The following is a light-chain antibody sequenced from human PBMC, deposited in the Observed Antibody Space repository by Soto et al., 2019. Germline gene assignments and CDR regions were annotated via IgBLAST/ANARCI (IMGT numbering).Light chain of an antibody. CDR2: DAS. J-gene: IGKJ5*01. CDR1: QTVGRS. CDR3: QQRSNWTLT. Sequence: IVLTHSPATLSFSPWERPPLYSRASQTVGRSLAWYQQKPGQAPRLLISDASNRATGIPARFSGSGSGTNFTLTISSLESEEFSIYYCQQRSNWTLTFGQGTRLETK. V-gene: IGKV3-11*01.